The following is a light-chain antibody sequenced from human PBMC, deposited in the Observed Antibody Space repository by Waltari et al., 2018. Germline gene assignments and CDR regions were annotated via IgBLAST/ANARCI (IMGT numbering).Light chain of an antibody. CDR3: QQSYKTPHT. Sequence: DIQMTQSPSSLSASVGDGVTITCRATQSISTYLNWYQQKPGKAPNLLIFAASTLHSGVPLRFSGSGSGTEFTLTISSLQPEDFATYYCQQSYKTPHTFGQGSKLEIK. CDR2: AAS. V-gene: IGKV1-39*01. J-gene: IGKJ2*01. CDR1: QSISTY.